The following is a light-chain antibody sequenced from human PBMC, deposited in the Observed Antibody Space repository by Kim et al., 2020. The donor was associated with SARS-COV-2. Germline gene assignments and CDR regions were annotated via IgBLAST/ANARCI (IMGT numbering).Light chain of an antibody. CDR1: QSVSSN. CDR2: GAS. J-gene: IGKJ4*01. V-gene: IGKV3-15*01. CDR3: QQYNNGPPLT. Sequence: EIVMTQSPATLSVSPGERATLSCRASQSVSSNLAWYQHKPGQAPRLLIYGASTRATGIPARFSGSGSGTEFTLTISSLQSEDFAVYYCQQYNNGPPLTFGGGTKVDIK.